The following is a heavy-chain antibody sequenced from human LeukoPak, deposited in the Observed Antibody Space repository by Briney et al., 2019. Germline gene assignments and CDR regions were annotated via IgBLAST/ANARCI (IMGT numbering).Heavy chain of an antibody. D-gene: IGHD3-10*01. CDR3: ARDRDVSSYYGSGPDY. J-gene: IGHJ4*02. V-gene: IGHV3-66*01. CDR2: IYSGGST. CDR1: GFTVSSNF. Sequence: PGGSLRLSCAASGFTVSSNFMSWVRQAPGKGLEWGSLIYSGGSTYYADSVTGRFTISRDISKTTLFLQLNSLRAEDTAVYYCARDRDVSSYYGSGPDYWGQGTLVTVSS.